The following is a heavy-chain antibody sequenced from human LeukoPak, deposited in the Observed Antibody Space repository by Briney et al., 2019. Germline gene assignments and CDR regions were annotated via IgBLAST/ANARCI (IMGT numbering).Heavy chain of an antibody. J-gene: IGHJ6*03. CDR3: ARVESFLEWLLSMDV. Sequence: HPGGSLRLSCEASGFTFSTYSMNWVRQAPGKGLEWVAHISSGSANIYYADSVKGRFTISRDNAKNSLYLQMNSLRAEDTAVYYCARVESFLEWLLSMDVWGKGTTVTVSS. CDR2: ISSGSANI. V-gene: IGHV3-48*04. CDR1: GFTFSTYS. D-gene: IGHD3-3*01.